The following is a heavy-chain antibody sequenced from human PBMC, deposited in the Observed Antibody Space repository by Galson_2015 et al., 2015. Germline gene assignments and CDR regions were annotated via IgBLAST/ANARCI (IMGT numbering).Heavy chain of an antibody. CDR2: IRTSSNTI. V-gene: IGHV3-48*02. CDR1: GFTFSSYS. J-gene: IGHJ4*02. CDR3: ARSGSGSYYNFNY. D-gene: IGHD1-26*01. Sequence: SLRLSCAASGFTFSSYSMNWVRQAPGKGLEWVSYIRTSSNTIYYADSMKGRFTISRDNAKNSLYLQMNSLRDEDTAVYYCARSGSGSYYNFNYWSQGTLVTVSS.